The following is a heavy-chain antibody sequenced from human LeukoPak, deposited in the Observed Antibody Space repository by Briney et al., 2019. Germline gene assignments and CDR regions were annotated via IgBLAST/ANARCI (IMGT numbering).Heavy chain of an antibody. V-gene: IGHV1-69*05. Sequence: ASVKVSCKASGGTFSSYAITWVRQAPGQGLEWMGGIILIFGTANYAQKFQGRVTITTDESTSTAYMELRSLRSEDTAVYYCARTLATDPDITIFGVDTNYYYYYMVVWGKGTTVTVSS. CDR2: IILIFGTA. D-gene: IGHD3-3*01. CDR3: ARTLATDPDITIFGVDTNYYYYYMVV. J-gene: IGHJ6*03. CDR1: GGTFSSYA.